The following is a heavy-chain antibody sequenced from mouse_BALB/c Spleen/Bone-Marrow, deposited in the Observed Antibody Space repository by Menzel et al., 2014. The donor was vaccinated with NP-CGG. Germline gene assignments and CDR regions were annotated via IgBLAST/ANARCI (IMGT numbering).Heavy chain of an antibody. V-gene: IGHV14-3*02. CDR1: GFNVKDTY. D-gene: IGHD4-1*01. Sequence: EVQLQQSGAELVKPGASVKLSCTASGFNVKDTYMQWVKQRPEQGLEWIGRIDPANGNTQYDPTFQGKATITTDTSSNTAYLQLSSLTSEDTAVYYCATGTDYWGQGTTLTVSS. CDR3: ATGTDY. CDR2: IDPANGNT. J-gene: IGHJ2*01.